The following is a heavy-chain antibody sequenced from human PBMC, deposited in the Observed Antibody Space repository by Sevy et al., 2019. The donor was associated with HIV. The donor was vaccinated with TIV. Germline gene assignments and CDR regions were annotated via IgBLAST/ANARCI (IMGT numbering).Heavy chain of an antibody. CDR3: ARDGMTTVKRGGFDY. CDR1: GGSISSYY. V-gene: IGHV4-59*01. J-gene: IGHJ4*02. Sequence: ETLSLTCTVSGGSISSYYWSWIRQPPGKGLEWIGYIYYSGSTNYNPSLKSRVTISVDTSKNQFSLKLSSVTAADTAVYYCARDGMTTVKRGGFDYWGQGTLVTVSS. CDR2: IYYSGST. D-gene: IGHD4-17*01.